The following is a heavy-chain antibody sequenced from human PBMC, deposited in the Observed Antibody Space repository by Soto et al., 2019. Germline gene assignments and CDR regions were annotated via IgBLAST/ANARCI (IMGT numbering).Heavy chain of an antibody. CDR2: ISYDGSNK. V-gene: IGHV3-30-3*01. J-gene: IGHJ4*02. Sequence: GGSLRLSCAASGFTFSSYAMHWVRQAPGKGLEWVAVISYDGSNKYYADSVKGRFTISRDNSKNTLYLQMNSLRAEDTAVYYCARVPGGGILNYWGQGTLVTVSS. CDR1: GFTFSSYA. D-gene: IGHD2-15*01. CDR3: ARVPGGGILNY.